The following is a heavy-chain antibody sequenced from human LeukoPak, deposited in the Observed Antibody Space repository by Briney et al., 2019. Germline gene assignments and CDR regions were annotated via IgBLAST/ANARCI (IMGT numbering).Heavy chain of an antibody. Sequence: PGGSLRLSCAASGFTFSSYGMHWVRQAPGKGLEWVAVIPYDGSNKYYADSVKGRFTISRDNSKNTLYLQMNSLRAEDTAVYYCAKDKIAAAGTFDYWGQGTLVTVSS. J-gene: IGHJ4*02. CDR1: GFTFSSYG. V-gene: IGHV3-30*18. D-gene: IGHD6-13*01. CDR3: AKDKIAAAGTFDY. CDR2: IPYDGSNK.